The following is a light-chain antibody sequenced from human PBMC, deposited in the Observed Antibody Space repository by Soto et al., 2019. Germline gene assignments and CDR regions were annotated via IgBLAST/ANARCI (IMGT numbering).Light chain of an antibody. CDR2: DAS. CDR3: QQYDDLPRT. CDR1: QAITKY. V-gene: IGKV1-33*01. J-gene: IGKJ4*01. Sequence: DIQMTQSPSSLSASLGDRVTITCQASQAITKYLNWYQQKPGKAPKLLIYDASDLETGVPSRFSGSGSGTDFTFTISSLQPEDIATYYCQQYDDLPRTFGGGTKVDIK.